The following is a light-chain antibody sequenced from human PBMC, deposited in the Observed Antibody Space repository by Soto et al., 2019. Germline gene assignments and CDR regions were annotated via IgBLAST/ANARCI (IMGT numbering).Light chain of an antibody. CDR3: QHYDSLRWT. V-gene: IGKV3-20*01. CDR2: AAS. CDR1: QSVSSTS. J-gene: IGKJ1*01. Sequence: IVFTQFRVTLSWSPGGRATLPCRASQSVSSTSSTWHQQTPGQAPRILIYAASRRATGIPDRFSGSGSGKDFRLTISRLEHEDFAVYDCQHYDSLRWTFGQGTKVDIK.